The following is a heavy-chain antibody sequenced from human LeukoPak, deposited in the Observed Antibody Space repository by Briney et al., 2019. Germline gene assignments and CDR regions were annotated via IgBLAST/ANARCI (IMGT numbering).Heavy chain of an antibody. D-gene: IGHD4-17*01. V-gene: IGHV1-69*04. CDR1: GGTFSSYA. J-gene: IGHJ3*02. CDR3: ARDPNGDYIGTFDM. Sequence: ASVKASCKASGGTFSSYAISWVRQAPGQGLEWMGRIIPILGIANYAQKFQGRVTITADKSTSTAYMELSSLRSEDTAVYFCARDPNGDYIGTFDMWGRGTMVSVSS. CDR2: IIPILGIA.